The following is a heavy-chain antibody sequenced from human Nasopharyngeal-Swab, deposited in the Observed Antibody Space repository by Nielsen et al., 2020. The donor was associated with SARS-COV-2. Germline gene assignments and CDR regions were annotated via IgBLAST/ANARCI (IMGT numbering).Heavy chain of an antibody. J-gene: IGHJ6*02. Sequence: SETLSLTCTVSGGSISSSSYYWSWIRQPPGKGLEWIGYIYYSGSTNYNPSLKSRVTISVDTSKNQFSLKLSSVTAADTAVYYCARVGLGGSYYDYYYYGMDVWGQGTTVTVSS. CDR2: IYYSGST. CDR3: ARVGLGGSYYDYYYYGMDV. CDR1: GGSISSSSYY. D-gene: IGHD1-26*01. V-gene: IGHV4-61*01.